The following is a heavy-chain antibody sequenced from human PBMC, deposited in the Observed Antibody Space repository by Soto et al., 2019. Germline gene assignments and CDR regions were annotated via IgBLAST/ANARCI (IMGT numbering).Heavy chain of an antibody. D-gene: IGHD6-19*01. J-gene: IGHJ4*02. V-gene: IGHV3-23*01. CDR3: AKDWSPLGWRSGRALAEVQYFFDS. CDR1: GFTFNNYA. CDR2: INHNGDHT. Sequence: GGSLRLSCAASGFTFNNYAMSWVRQAPGKGLEWVSGINHNGDHTYHADSVKGRFTISRDNSKNTLYLQMNSLRAEDTAVYYCAKDWSPLGWRSGRALAEVQYFFDSWGQGTLVTVSS.